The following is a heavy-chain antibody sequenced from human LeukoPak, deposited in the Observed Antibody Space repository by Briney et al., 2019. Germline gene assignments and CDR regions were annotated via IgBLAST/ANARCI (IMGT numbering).Heavy chain of an antibody. V-gene: IGHV3-74*01. D-gene: IGHD3-22*01. J-gene: IGHJ4*02. CDR2: INSDGSST. CDR3: AKERITMIVVVMPPGD. Sequence: PGGSLRLSCAASGFTFSSYWMHWVRQGPGKGLVWVSRINSDGSSTSYADSVKGRFTISRDNAKNTLYLQMNSLRAEDTAVYYCAKERITMIVVVMPPGDWGQGTLVTVSS. CDR1: GFTFSSYW.